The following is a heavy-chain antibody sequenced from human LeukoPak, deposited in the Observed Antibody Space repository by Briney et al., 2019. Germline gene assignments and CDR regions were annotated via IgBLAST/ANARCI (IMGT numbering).Heavy chain of an antibody. D-gene: IGHD2-2*01. CDR2: IYTSGST. J-gene: IGHJ2*01. CDR1: GGSISSYY. CDR3: ARGCSSTSCYLPGYDPVYWHFDL. Sequence: SETLSLTCTVSGGSISSYYWSWIRQPAGKGLEWIGRIYTSGSTNYNPSLKSRATMSVDTSKNQFSLKLSSVTAADTAVYYCARGCSSTSCYLPGYDPVYWHFDLWGRGTLVTVSS. V-gene: IGHV4-4*07.